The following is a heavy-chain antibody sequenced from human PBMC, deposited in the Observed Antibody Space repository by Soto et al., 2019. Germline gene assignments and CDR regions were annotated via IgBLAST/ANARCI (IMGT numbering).Heavy chain of an antibody. J-gene: IGHJ6*02. Sequence: SVKVSCKASGGTFSSYAISWVRQAPGQGLEWMGGIIPIFGTANYAQKFQGRVTITADESTSTAYMELSSLRSEDTAAYYCARVARGGMDVWGQGTTVTVSS. CDR3: ARVARGGMDV. V-gene: IGHV1-69*13. CDR2: IIPIFGTA. D-gene: IGHD6-6*01. CDR1: GGTFSSYA.